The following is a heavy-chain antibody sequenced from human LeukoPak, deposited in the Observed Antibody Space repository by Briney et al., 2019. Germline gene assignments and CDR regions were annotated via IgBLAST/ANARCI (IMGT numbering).Heavy chain of an antibody. D-gene: IGHD1-26*01. Sequence: ASVKVSCKASGYTFTGYYVHWVRQAPGQGLEWMGWINPNSGDTNFAQKFQGRVTMTRDTSISTAYMDLSRLTSDDTAIYYCARDWRGSYFPDFWGQGTLVTVSS. CDR1: GYTFTGYY. CDR2: INPNSGDT. CDR3: ARDWRGSYFPDF. J-gene: IGHJ4*02. V-gene: IGHV1-2*02.